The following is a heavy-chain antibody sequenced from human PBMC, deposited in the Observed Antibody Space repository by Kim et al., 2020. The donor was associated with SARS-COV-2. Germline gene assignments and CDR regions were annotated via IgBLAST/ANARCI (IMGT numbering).Heavy chain of an antibody. J-gene: IGHJ4*02. D-gene: IGHD3-10*01. Sequence: NDYAVSVKSRITINPDTSKNQFSLQLNSVTPEDTAVYYCAREGTSGAMGYWGQGTLVTVSS. CDR2: N. V-gene: IGHV6-1*01. CDR3: AREGTSGAMGY.